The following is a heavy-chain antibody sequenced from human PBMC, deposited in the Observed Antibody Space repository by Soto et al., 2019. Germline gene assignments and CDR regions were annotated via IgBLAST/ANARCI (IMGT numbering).Heavy chain of an antibody. V-gene: IGHV1-58*01. D-gene: IGHD2-21*02. Sequence: SVKVSCKASGFTFTSSAVQWVRQARGQRLEWIGWIVVGSGNTNYAQKFQERVTITRDMSTSTAYMELSSLRSEDTAVYYCAADSSPATANYYYYYGMDVWGQGTTVTVSS. CDR3: AADSSPATANYYYYYGMDV. J-gene: IGHJ6*02. CDR2: IVVGSGNT. CDR1: GFTFTSSA.